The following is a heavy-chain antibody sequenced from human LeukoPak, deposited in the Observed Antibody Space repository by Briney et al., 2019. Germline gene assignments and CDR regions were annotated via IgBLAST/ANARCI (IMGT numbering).Heavy chain of an antibody. CDR2: ISAYNGNT. CDR1: GYTFTSYG. V-gene: IGHV1-18*01. CDR3: ASAAAGISRYHAFDI. D-gene: IGHD6-13*01. Sequence: ASVKVSCKASGYTFTSYGISWVRQAPGQGLEWMGWISAYNGNTNYAQKLQGRVTMTTDTSTSTAYMELRSLRSGDTAVYYCASAAAGISRYHAFDIWGQGTMVTVSS. J-gene: IGHJ3*02.